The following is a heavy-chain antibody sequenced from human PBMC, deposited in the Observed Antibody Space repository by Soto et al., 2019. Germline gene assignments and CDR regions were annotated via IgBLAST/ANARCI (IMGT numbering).Heavy chain of an antibody. CDR3: AREPNYFDY. V-gene: IGHV1-18*01. J-gene: IGHJ4*02. Sequence: QVQLVQSGAEVKKPGASVKVSCKASGYTFTSYGISWVRQAPGQGLEWMGWISAYNGNTKYAQKLQGSVTMTTDTSTTTADMGPRSLRSDDTAVYYCAREPNYFDYWGQGTLVTFSS. CDR2: ISAYNGNT. CDR1: GYTFTSYG.